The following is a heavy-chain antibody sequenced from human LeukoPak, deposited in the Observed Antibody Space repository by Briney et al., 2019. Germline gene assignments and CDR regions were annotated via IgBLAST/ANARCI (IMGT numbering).Heavy chain of an antibody. CDR3: ASEPYGSGSFLGAFDI. CDR1: DDSIRSSAYY. D-gene: IGHD3-10*01. CDR2: IYYSGST. J-gene: IGHJ3*02. V-gene: IGHV4-39*01. Sequence: PSETLSLTCAVSDDSIRSSAYYWGWIRQPPGKGLEWIGSIYYSGSTYYNPSLKSRVTISIDTSKNQFSLKLSSVTAADTAVYYCASEPYGSGSFLGAFDIWGQGTMVTVSS.